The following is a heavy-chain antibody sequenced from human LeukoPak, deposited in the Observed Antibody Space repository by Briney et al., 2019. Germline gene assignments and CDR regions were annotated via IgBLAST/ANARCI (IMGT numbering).Heavy chain of an antibody. CDR3: ARGPLQTIPTSKIVVYYYPFDY. Sequence: RAGGSLRLSCAASGFNFDDYGMSWVRQAPGKGLEWVSGINWNGGGTGYADSVKVRFTISRENAKNSLYLQMNSLKAEDTALYYCARGPLQTIPTSKIVVYYYPFDYWGQGTLVTVSS. V-gene: IGHV3-20*04. CDR1: GFNFDDYG. J-gene: IGHJ4*02. CDR2: INWNGGGT. D-gene: IGHD3-22*01.